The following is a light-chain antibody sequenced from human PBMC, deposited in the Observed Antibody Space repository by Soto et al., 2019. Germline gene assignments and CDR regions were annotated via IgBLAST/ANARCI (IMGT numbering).Light chain of an antibody. CDR3: QSYDSSLCGSVV. CDR1: SSNIGAGYA. J-gene: IGLJ2*01. CDR2: GNS. Sequence: QLVLTQPPSVSGAPGQRVTISCTGSSSNIGAGYAVHWYQQLPGTAPKLLIYGNSNRPSGVPDRFSGSKSGTSASLAITGLQAEDEADYYCQSYDSSLCGSVVFGGGTKLTVL. V-gene: IGLV1-40*01.